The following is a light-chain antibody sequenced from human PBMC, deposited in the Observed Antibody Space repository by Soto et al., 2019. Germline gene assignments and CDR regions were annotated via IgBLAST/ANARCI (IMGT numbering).Light chain of an antibody. Sequence: QSALTQPASVSGSPGQSITISCTGTSSDVGNYNLVSWYQQHPGKAPKLMIYDVSKRPSGVYNRFSGSKSGNTASLTISGLQADDEADYYCCSYAGDSYVFGTGTKLTVL. CDR2: DVS. CDR1: SSDVGNYNL. CDR3: CSYAGDSYV. J-gene: IGLJ1*01. V-gene: IGLV2-23*02.